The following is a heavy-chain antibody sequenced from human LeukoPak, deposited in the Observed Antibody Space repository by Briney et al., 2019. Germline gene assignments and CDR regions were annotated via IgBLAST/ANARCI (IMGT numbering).Heavy chain of an antibody. V-gene: IGHV1-8*01. J-gene: IGHJ4*02. CDR3: AREDRGVLIVDY. Sequence: ASVKVSCKASGYTFTSYDINWVRQATGQELEWMGWMNPNSGNTGCAQKFQGRVTMARNTSISTAHMELSSLRSEDTAVYYCAREDRGVLIVDYWGQGTLVTVSS. CDR1: GYTFTSYD. D-gene: IGHD3-10*01. CDR2: MNPNSGNT.